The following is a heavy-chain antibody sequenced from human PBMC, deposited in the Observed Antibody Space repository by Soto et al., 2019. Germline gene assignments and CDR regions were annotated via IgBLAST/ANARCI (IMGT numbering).Heavy chain of an antibody. D-gene: IGHD3-22*01. J-gene: IGHJ3*02. V-gene: IGHV1-46*01. CDR2: INPSGGST. Sequence: ASVKVSCKASGYTFTSYYMHWVRQAPGQGLEWMGIINPSGGSTSYAQKFQGRVTMTRDTSTSTVYMELSSLRSEDTAVYYCAREEYYHDSSGYYPLDAFAIWGQGTMVTVSS. CDR1: GYTFTSYY. CDR3: AREEYYHDSSGYYPLDAFAI.